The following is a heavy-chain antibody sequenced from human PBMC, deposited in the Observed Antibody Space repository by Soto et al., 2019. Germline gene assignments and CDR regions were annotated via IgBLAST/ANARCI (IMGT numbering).Heavy chain of an antibody. J-gene: IGHJ6*02. V-gene: IGHV4-31*03. D-gene: IGHD4-17*01. CDR1: VGSISSGGYY. CDR2: IYYSGST. CDR3: ARDTTVTTHYGMDV. Sequence: TLSLTCTVSVGSISSGGYYWSWIRQHPGKGLEWIGYIYYSGSTYYNPSLKSRVTISVDTSKNQFSLKLSSVTAADTAVYYCARDTTVTTHYGMDVWGQGTTVTVSS.